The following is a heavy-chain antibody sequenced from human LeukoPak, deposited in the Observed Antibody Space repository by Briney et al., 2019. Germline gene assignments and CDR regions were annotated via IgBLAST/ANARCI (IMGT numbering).Heavy chain of an antibody. D-gene: IGHD4-23*01. Sequence: PGRSLGLSRTASGFTFSSYGMHWVRQAPGKGLEWVAVIGYDGSNKYYADSVKGRFTISRDNSKNTLYLQMNSLRVEDTAVYYCARHMVTRYFDYWGQGTLVTVSS. CDR2: IGYDGSNK. V-gene: IGHV3-33*01. CDR3: ARHMVTRYFDY. J-gene: IGHJ4*02. CDR1: GFTFSSYG.